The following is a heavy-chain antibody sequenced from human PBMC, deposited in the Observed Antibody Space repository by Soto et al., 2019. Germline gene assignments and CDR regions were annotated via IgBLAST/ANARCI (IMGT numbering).Heavy chain of an antibody. CDR1: GGTFNSYG. V-gene: IGHV1-69*06. D-gene: IGHD3-10*01. J-gene: IGHJ3*01. Sequence: QVHLVQSGAELKKPGSSVKVSCKVSGGTFNSYGISWVRQAPGQGLEWMGGIIPIFGTPIYAQKFQGRVTISADKSTSTAYMEVTSLRSEDAAVYFCARDSEMTRIEFGALGVWGQGTKVTVS. CDR2: IIPIFGTP. CDR3: ARDSEMTRIEFGALGV.